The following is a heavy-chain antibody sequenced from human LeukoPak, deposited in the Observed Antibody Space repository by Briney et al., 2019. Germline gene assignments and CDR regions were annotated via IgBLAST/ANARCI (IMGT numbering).Heavy chain of an antibody. Sequence: GGSLRLSCAASGVTVNYNFMSWVRQAPGKGLEWVSVIYSDSSADYADSVKGRFTISRDNSKNTLYLQMNSLRAEDTAVYYCAKDLQLWSTHYYFAYWGQGPLVTVSS. CDR3: AKDLQLWSTHYYFAY. V-gene: IGHV3-53*01. CDR2: IYSDSSA. CDR1: GVTVNYNF. J-gene: IGHJ4*02. D-gene: IGHD5-18*01.